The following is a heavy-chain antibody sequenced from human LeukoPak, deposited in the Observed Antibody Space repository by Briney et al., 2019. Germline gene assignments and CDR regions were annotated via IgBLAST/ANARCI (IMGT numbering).Heavy chain of an antibody. CDR2: INSDGTST. D-gene: IGHD3-22*01. CDR3: AREGTYSNGPDY. CDR1: GFTFSSHW. J-gene: IGHJ4*02. Sequence: PGGSLRLSCAASGFTFSSHWMHWVRQAPGKGLVWVSRINSDGTSTTYADSVKGRFTISGDNAKNTLYLQMNSLRVEDTAVFHCAREGTYSNGPDYWGQGTLVTVSS. V-gene: IGHV3-74*01.